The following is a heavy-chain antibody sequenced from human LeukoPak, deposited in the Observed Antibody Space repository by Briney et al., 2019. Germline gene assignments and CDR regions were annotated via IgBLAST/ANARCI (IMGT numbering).Heavy chain of an antibody. V-gene: IGHV5-51*01. CDR2: IFPGDSDT. D-gene: IGHD2-2*01. CDR3: ARQHCGSTTCYTDFDY. CDR1: GYSFTSYW. J-gene: IGHJ4*02. Sequence: GESLKISCKASGYSFTSYWIGWVRQMPGKGLEWMGIIFPGDSDTRYSPSSQGQVTISADKSITTAYLQWNSLKASDTAMYYCARQHCGSTTCYTDFDYWGQGTLVTVSS.